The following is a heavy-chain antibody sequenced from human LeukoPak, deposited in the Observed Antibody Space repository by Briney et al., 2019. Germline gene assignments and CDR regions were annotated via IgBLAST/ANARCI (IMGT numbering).Heavy chain of an antibody. CDR1: GFTFGSYA. CDR3: AKDRSIEGNQHKDY. CDR2: ISGSGGST. V-gene: IGHV3-23*01. Sequence: GGSLRLSCAASGFTFGSYAMSWVRQAPGKGLEWVSVISGSGGSTDYADSVKGRFTISRDNSKNTLYLQMNSLRAEDTAVYYWAKDRSIEGNQHKDYWGQGTLVTVSS. D-gene: IGHD4-23*01. J-gene: IGHJ4*02.